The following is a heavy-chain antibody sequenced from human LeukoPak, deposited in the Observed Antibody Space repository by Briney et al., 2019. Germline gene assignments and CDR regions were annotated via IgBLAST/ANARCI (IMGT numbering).Heavy chain of an antibody. CDR3: ARVERSMARGGDV. V-gene: IGHV1-69*13. J-gene: IGHJ6*02. Sequence: GASVKVSCKASGGTFSSYAISWVRQAPGQGLEWMGGIIPIFGTANYAQKFQGRVTITAVESTSTAYMELSSLRSEDTAVYYCARVERSMARGGDVWGQGTTVTVSS. D-gene: IGHD3-10*01. CDR2: IIPIFGTA. CDR1: GGTFSSYA.